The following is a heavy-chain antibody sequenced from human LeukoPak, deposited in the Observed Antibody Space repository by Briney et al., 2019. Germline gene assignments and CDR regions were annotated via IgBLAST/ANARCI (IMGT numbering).Heavy chain of an antibody. Sequence: SETLSLTCTVSGGSVSDYYWSWIRQSPGKGLEWIGYIYYTGTTYNPSLKSRVTISADTSKSQFSLKLSSVTAADTAVYYCARAGHYFDYWGQGTLVTVSS. CDR3: ARAGHYFDY. J-gene: IGHJ4*02. CDR1: GGSVSDYY. V-gene: IGHV4-59*08. CDR2: IYYTGT.